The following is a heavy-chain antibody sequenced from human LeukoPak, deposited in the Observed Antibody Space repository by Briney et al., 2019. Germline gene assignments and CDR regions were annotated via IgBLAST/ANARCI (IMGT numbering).Heavy chain of an antibody. CDR2: IWYDGSNK. CDR1: GFTFSSYG. J-gene: IGHJ4*02. D-gene: IGHD3-22*01. CDR3: ARDVGYDSSGPSYY. Sequence: GRSLRLSCAASGFTFSSYGMHWVRQAPGKGLEWVAVIWYDGSNKYYADSVKGRFTISRDNSKNTLYLQMNSLRAEDTAVYYCARDVGYDSSGPSYYWGQGTLVSVCS. V-gene: IGHV3-33*01.